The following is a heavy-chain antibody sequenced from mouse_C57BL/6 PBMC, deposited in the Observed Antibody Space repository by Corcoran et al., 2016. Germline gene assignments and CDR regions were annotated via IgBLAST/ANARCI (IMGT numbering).Heavy chain of an antibody. V-gene: IGHV8-12*01. J-gene: IGHJ2*01. CDR1: GFSLSTSGMG. CDR2: IYWDDDK. Sequence: QVTLKESGPGLLQSSQTLSLTCSFSGFSLSTSGMGVSWIRQPSGKGLEWLAHIYWDDDKRYNPSLKSRLTISKDTSRNQVFLKITSVDTADTATYYCARRKSRQLDFDYWGQGTTLTVSS. CDR3: ARRKSRQLDFDY. D-gene: IGHD3-2*01.